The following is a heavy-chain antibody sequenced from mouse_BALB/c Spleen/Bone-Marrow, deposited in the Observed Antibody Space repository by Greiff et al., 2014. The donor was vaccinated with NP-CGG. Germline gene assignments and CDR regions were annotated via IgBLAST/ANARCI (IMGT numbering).Heavy chain of an antibody. CDR2: INPSTGNT. CDR1: GYTFTTYW. J-gene: IGHJ1*01. V-gene: IGHV1-7*01. D-gene: IGHD2-4*01. Sequence: VQLQQSGAELAKPGASVKMSCKASGYTFTTYWIHWVKQRPGQGLERIGYINPSTGNTEYNQKFRDRATLTADKSSSTPYMQLSSLTSEDSAVYYCARGLRDWYFDVWGAGTTVTVSS. CDR3: ARGLRDWYFDV.